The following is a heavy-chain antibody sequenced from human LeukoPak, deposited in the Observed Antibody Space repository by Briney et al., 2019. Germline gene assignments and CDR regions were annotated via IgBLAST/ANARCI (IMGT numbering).Heavy chain of an antibody. V-gene: IGHV4-34*01. CDR2: INRSGST. J-gene: IGHJ4*02. D-gene: IGHD3-10*01. Sequence: SETLSLTCAVYGGSFSGYYWSWIRQPPGKGLEWIGEINRSGSTNYNPSLKSRVTISVDTSKNQFSLKLSSVTAADTAVYYCARRPLNYGSGSYLDYWGQGTLVTVSS. CDR1: GGSFSGYY. CDR3: ARRPLNYGSGSYLDY.